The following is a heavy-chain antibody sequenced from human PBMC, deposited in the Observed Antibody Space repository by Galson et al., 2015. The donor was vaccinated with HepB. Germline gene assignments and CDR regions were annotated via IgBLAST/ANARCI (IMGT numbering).Heavy chain of an antibody. CDR1: GFTFSSYS. CDR2: ISSSSSYI. CDR3: ARDPSIKVGYCSGGSCNNWFDP. V-gene: IGHV3-21*01. J-gene: IGHJ5*02. D-gene: IGHD2-15*01. Sequence: SLRLSCAASGFTFSSYSMNWVRQAPGKGLEWVSSISSSSSYIYHADSVKGRFTISRDNAKNSLYLQMNSLRAEDTAVYYCARDPSIKVGYCSGGSCNNWFDPWGQGALVTVSS.